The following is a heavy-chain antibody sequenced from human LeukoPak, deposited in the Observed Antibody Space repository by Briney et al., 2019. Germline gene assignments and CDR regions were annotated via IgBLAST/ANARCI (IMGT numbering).Heavy chain of an antibody. CDR3: ASKSTAWTIDY. CDR2: MYYSGST. CDR1: GGSISSSSYY. V-gene: IGHV4-39*01. Sequence: PSETLSLTCTVSGGSISSSSYYWGWIRQTPGKGLEWIGTMYYSGSTNCNPSLKSRVTLSIDTPKNQFSLRLSSVTAADTAVYYCASKSTAWTIDYWGQGTLVTVSS. D-gene: IGHD3/OR15-3a*01. J-gene: IGHJ4*02.